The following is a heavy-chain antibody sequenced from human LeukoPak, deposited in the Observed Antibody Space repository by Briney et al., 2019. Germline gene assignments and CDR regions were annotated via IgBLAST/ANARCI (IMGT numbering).Heavy chain of an antibody. D-gene: IGHD3-10*01. V-gene: IGHV3-66*01. J-gene: IGHJ4*02. CDR3: ARDPGSYYYGSGSYY. Sequence: GGSLRLSCAASGFTFSSNYMSWVRQAPGKGLEWVSVIYSGGSTYYADSVKGRFTISRDNSKNTLYLQMNSLRAEDTAVYYCARDPGSYYYGSGSYYRAQGTLVTVSS. CDR1: GFTFSSNY. CDR2: IYSGGST.